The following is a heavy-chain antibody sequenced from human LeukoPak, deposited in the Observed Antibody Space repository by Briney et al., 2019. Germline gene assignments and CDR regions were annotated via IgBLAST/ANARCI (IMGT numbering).Heavy chain of an antibody. CDR2: INPSGGST. Sequence: GASVKVSCKASGYTFSSYYIHWVRQAPGQGLEYMGIINPSGGSTSYAQKFQGRVTMTRDTSTSTVYMELSSLRSEDTAMYYCARERFTGSSWQLYYFDYWGQGTLVTVSS. V-gene: IGHV1-46*01. D-gene: IGHD6-13*01. CDR3: ARERFTGSSWQLYYFDY. J-gene: IGHJ4*02. CDR1: GYTFSSYY.